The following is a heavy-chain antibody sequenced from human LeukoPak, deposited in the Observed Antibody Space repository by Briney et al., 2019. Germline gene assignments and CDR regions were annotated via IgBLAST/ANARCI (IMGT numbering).Heavy chain of an antibody. D-gene: IGHD3-10*02. CDR1: GYTFTSYA. V-gene: IGHV1-18*01. CDR3: ASGRTMFYYYMDV. CDR2: ISAYNGNT. J-gene: IGHJ6*03. Sequence: ASVKVSCKASGYTFTSYAITWVRQAPGQGLEWMGWISAYNGNTNYAQKFQGRVTMTRDTSISTVYMELSRLRSDDTAVYFCASGRTMFYYYMDVWGKGTTVTVSS.